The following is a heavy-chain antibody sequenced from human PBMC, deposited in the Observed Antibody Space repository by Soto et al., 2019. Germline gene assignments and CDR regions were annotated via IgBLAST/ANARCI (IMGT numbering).Heavy chain of an antibody. CDR2: INHSGST. D-gene: IGHD6-6*01. J-gene: IGHJ4*02. V-gene: IGHV4-34*01. CDR3: ARGSIAPDY. Sequence: SETLSLTCAVYGGSFSGYYWSWIRQPPGKGLEWIGEINHSGSTNYNPSLKSRVTISVDTSKNQFSLKLSSVTAADTAVYYCARGSIAPDYWGQGTLVTVSS. CDR1: GGSFSGYY.